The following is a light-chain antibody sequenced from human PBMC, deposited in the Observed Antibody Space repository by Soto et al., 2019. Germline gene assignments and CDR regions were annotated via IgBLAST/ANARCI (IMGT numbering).Light chain of an antibody. Sequence: QSVLTQPASVSGSPGQSITISCTGTSSDVGSYNLVSWYQQHPGKAPKLMIYEGSNRPSGVSNRFSGSKSGNTASLTISGLQAEDEADYYCCSYAGSSTLNVVFGGGTKVTVL. V-gene: IGLV2-23*01. CDR1: SSDVGSYNL. J-gene: IGLJ2*01. CDR2: EGS. CDR3: CSYAGSSTLNVV.